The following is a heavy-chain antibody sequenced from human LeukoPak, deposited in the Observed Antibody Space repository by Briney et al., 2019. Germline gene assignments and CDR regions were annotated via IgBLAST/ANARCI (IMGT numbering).Heavy chain of an antibody. CDR2: INPSGGST. J-gene: IGHJ3*02. Sequence: ASVKVSCKASGYTFINYYMHWVRQAPGQGLEWMGIINPSGGSTSYAQKFQGRVTMTRDTSTSTVYMELSSLRSEDTAVYYCARVGVVPAAIPDGFDIWGQGTMVTVSS. V-gene: IGHV1-46*01. CDR3: ARVGVVPAAIPDGFDI. CDR1: GYTFINYY. D-gene: IGHD2-2*01.